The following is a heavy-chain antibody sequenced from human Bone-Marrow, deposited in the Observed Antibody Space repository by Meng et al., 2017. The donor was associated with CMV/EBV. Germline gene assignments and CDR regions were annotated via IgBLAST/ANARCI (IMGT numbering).Heavy chain of an antibody. Sequence: LACAASGFTLSRYLMRTVRRVPGKGLVWVARINENGSLTNYADGVEGRFTISRDNAKNTLFLQMNSLRAEDTAVYYCARDLAGRDDYWGPGTRGT. V-gene: IGHV3-74*01. D-gene: IGHD3-10*01. J-gene: IGHJ4*02. CDR1: GFTLSRYL. CDR3: ARDLAGRDDY. CDR2: INENGSLT.